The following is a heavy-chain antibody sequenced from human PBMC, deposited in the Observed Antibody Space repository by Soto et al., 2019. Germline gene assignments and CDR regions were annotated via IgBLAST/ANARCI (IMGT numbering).Heavy chain of an antibody. D-gene: IGHD1-26*01. CDR1: GGSISSGCYY. V-gene: IGHV4-31*03. CDR3: ASSRLGSGSYWYYFDY. Sequence: PSETLSLTCTVSGGSISSGCYYWSWIRQHPGKGLEWIGYIYYSGSTYYNPSLKSRVTISVDTSKNQFSLKLSSVTAADTAVYYCASSRLGSGSYWYYFDYWGQGTLVTVSS. J-gene: IGHJ4*02. CDR2: IYYSGST.